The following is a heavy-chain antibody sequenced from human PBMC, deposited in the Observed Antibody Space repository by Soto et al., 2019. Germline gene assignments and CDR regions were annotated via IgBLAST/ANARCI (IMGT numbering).Heavy chain of an antibody. CDR3: AKDMGRIAVGQDY. J-gene: IGHJ4*02. Sequence: EVQLLESGGGLVQPGESLRLSCAASGFSFSSYAMNWVRQAPGKGLEWVSTIGASGSNTYYADSVKGRFIISRDNSNNMPYLQMNSLRVGDTALFYCAKDMGRIAVGQDYWGRGALVTVSP. CDR2: IGASGSNT. V-gene: IGHV3-23*01. CDR1: GFSFSSYA. D-gene: IGHD6-19*01.